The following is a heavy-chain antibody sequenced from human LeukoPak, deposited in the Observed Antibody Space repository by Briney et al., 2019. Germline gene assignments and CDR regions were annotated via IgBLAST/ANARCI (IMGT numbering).Heavy chain of an antibody. CDR1: GGTFSSYA. J-gene: IGHJ4*02. CDR2: IIPIFGTA. CDR3: ARKYYDILTGYYSYYFDY. D-gene: IGHD3-9*01. Sequence: ASVKLSCKASGGTFSSYAISWVRQAPGQGLEWMGGIIPIFGTANYAQKFQGRGTITADESTSTAYMELSSLRSKDTAVYYCARKYYDILTGYYSYYFDYWGQGTLVTVSS. V-gene: IGHV1-69*13.